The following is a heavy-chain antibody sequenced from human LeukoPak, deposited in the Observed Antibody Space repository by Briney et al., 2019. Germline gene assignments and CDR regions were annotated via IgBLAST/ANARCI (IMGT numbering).Heavy chain of an antibody. V-gene: IGHV3-74*01. D-gene: IGHD3-22*01. J-gene: IGHJ4*02. CDR3: ARASYYHDSSGYQHNFDY. Sequence: GGSLRLSCAASGFTFSAYWMHWVRQDPGKGLVWVSRINNDGSSTIYADAVKGRFTISRDNAKSTLYLQMNSLRAEDTAVYYCARASYYHDSSGYQHNFDYWGQGTLVTVSS. CDR1: GFTFSAYW. CDR2: INNDGSST.